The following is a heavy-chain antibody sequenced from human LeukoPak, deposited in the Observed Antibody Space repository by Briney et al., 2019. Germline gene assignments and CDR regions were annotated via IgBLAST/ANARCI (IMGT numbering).Heavy chain of an antibody. Sequence: ASVKVSCKASGYTFTGYYMHWVRQAPGQGPEWMGRVNPNGGGTNYAQKVQGRVTMTRDTSISTAYMELSRLRSDDTAVYYCARVPYYYGSGIFDYWGQGTLVTVSS. CDR2: VNPNGGGT. CDR1: GYTFTGYY. D-gene: IGHD3-10*01. CDR3: ARVPYYYGSGIFDY. J-gene: IGHJ4*02. V-gene: IGHV1-2*06.